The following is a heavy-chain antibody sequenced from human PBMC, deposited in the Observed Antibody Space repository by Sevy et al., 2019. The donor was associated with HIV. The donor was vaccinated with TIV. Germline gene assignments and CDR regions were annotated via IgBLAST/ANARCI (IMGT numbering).Heavy chain of an antibody. J-gene: IGHJ3*02. CDR1: GFTFSSYA. D-gene: IGHD2-8*02. Sequence: GGSLRLSCAASGFTFSSYAMSCVRQAPGKGLEWVSAISGSGGDTYYAHSVKGRFTISRDNSKNTLYLQMNSLRADDTAVYYCANDLVVLVGDAFDIWGQGTMVTVSS. V-gene: IGHV3-23*01. CDR3: ANDLVVLVGDAFDI. CDR2: ISGSGGDT.